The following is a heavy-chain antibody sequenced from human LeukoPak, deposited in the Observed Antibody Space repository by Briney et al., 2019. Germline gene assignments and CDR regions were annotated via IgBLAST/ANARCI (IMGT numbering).Heavy chain of an antibody. Sequence: GGSLRLSCAASGFTFNSYAMSWVRQAPGKGLEWVSAISGSGGSTYYADSVKGRFTISRDNSKNTLYLQMDSLRAEDTAVYYCAKDLADYGDYDYWGQGTLVTVSS. J-gene: IGHJ4*02. V-gene: IGHV3-23*01. CDR3: AKDLADYGDYDY. CDR2: ISGSGGST. D-gene: IGHD4-17*01. CDR1: GFTFNSYA.